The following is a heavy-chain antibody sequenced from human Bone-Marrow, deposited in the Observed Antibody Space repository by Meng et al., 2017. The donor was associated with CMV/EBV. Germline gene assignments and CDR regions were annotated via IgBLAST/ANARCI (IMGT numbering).Heavy chain of an antibody. CDR3: ARENSENWFDP. CDR1: GGSISSYY. D-gene: IGHD4-23*01. Sequence: SETLSLTCTVSGGSISSYYWSWIRQPPGKGLEWIGYIYYSGSTNYNPSLKSRVTISVDTSKNQLSLKLSSVTAADTAVYYCARENSENWFDPWGQGTLVTVSS. J-gene: IGHJ5*02. CDR2: IYYSGST. V-gene: IGHV4-59*01.